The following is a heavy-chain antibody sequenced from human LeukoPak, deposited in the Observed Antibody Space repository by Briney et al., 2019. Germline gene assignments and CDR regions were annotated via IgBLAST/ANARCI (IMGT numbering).Heavy chain of an antibody. D-gene: IGHD5-24*01. CDR1: GFTFGHHF. J-gene: IGHJ4*02. V-gene: IGHV3-30*03. Sequence: GGSLRLSCVASGFTFGHHFMSWVRQAPGKGLEWVAVISYDGSNKYYADSVKGRFTISRDNSKNTLYLQMNSLRAEDTAVYYCAREGQMATTSGLVSYWGQGTLVTVSS. CDR2: ISYDGSNK. CDR3: AREGQMATTSGLVSY.